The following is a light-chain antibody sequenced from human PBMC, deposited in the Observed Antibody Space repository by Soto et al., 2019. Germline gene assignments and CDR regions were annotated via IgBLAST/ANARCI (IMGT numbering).Light chain of an antibody. J-gene: IGLJ2*01. V-gene: IGLV2-23*03. CDR2: EGS. CDR1: SSDVGNYNL. CDR3: CSYAGSTTFRVL. Sequence: SVLTQPASVSGSPGQSITISCTGTSSDVGNYNLVSWYQQHPGKAPKLMIYEGSKRPSGVSNRFSGSKSGNTASLTISGLQAEDEADYYCCSYAGSTTFRVLFGGGTQLTVL.